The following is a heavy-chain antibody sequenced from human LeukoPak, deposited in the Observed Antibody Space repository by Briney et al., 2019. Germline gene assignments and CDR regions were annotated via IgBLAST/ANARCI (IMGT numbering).Heavy chain of an antibody. J-gene: IGHJ6*02. CDR1: GYTFTTYG. CDR2: ISTYNGNT. D-gene: IGHD3-10*01. Sequence: ASVKVSCKASGYTFTTYGISWVRQAPGQGLEWMGWISTYNGNTNYAQKLQGRVTMTTDTSTSTAYMELRSLRSDDTAVYYCARDGDGSGSYYPYYYYYGMDVWGQGTTVTVSS. CDR3: ARDGDGSGSYYPYYYYYGMDV. V-gene: IGHV1-18*01.